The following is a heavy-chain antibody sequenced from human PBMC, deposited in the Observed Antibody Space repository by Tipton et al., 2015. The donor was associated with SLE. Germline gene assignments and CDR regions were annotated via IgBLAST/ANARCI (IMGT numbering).Heavy chain of an antibody. D-gene: IGHD4-17*01. Sequence: TLSLTCAVYGGSFSGYYWSWIRQPPGKGLEWIGEINHSGSTNYNPSLKSRVTISVDTSKNQFSLKLSSVTAADTAVYYCASGPKPSYGDYYYYMDVWGKGTTVTVSS. V-gene: IGHV4-34*01. CDR3: ASGPKPSYGDYYYYMDV. J-gene: IGHJ6*03. CDR2: INHSGST. CDR1: GGSFSGYY.